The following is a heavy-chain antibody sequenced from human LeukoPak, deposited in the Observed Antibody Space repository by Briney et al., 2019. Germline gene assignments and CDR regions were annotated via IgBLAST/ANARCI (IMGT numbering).Heavy chain of an antibody. D-gene: IGHD6-13*01. J-gene: IGHJ4*02. CDR2: INHSGST. CDR3: ARTYSSSLYYFDY. Sequence: KPSETLSLTCAVYGGSFSGYYWSWIRQPPGKGLEWIGEINHSGSTNYNPSLKSRVTISVDTSKNQFSLKLSSVTAADTAVYHCARTYSSSLYYFDYWGQGTLVTVSS. V-gene: IGHV4-34*01. CDR1: GGSFSGYY.